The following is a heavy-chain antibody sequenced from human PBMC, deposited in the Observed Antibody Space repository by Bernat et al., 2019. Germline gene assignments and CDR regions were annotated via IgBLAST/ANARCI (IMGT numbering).Heavy chain of an antibody. Sequence: QVQLQESGPGLVKPSQTLSLTCAISGDSVSSNSAAWNWIRQSPSRGLEWLGRTYYRSKWHYDYAVSVKGRITINPDTSKNQFSLQLNSVAPEDTAVYFCARWAGGQWGFDYWGQGTVVTVSS. J-gene: IGHJ4*02. CDR3: ARWAGGQWGFDY. V-gene: IGHV6-1*01. D-gene: IGHD1-26*01. CDR2: TYYRSKWHY. CDR1: GDSVSSNSAA.